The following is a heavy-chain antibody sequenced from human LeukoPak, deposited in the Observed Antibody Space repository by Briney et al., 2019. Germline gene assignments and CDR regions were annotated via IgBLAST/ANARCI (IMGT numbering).Heavy chain of an antibody. D-gene: IGHD1-26*01. J-gene: IGHJ4*02. Sequence: GGSLRLSCAASGYTFSSYGMHWVRQAPGKGLEWVAVISYDGSNKYYADSVKGRFTISRDNSKNTLYLQMNSLRAEDTAVYYCAKDTSIVGATSNEYWGQGTLVTVSS. CDR1: GYTFSSYG. CDR3: AKDTSIVGATSNEY. CDR2: ISYDGSNK. V-gene: IGHV3-30*18.